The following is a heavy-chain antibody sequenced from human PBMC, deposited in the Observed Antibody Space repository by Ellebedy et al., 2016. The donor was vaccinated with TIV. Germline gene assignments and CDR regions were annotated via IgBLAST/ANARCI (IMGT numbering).Heavy chain of an antibody. V-gene: IGHV3-7*01. CDR1: GFTFSTYW. Sequence: GESLKISXAASGFTFSTYWMDWARQVPGKGLEWVANINQDGREKYYVDSVKGRFTISRDNAKNSLYLQMNSLRADDTAVYYCAEGQLGWGQGTLVTVSS. CDR3: AEGQLG. J-gene: IGHJ1*01. D-gene: IGHD7-27*01. CDR2: INQDGREK.